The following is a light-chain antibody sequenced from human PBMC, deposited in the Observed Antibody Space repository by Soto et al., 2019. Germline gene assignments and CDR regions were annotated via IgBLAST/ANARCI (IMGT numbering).Light chain of an antibody. J-gene: IGLJ3*02. Sequence: QSVLTQPPSASGTPGQRVTISCSGSSSDIGSNSVSWYQQLPGTAPKLLIDSNNQRPSGVPDRFSGSKSGTSASLAISGLQSEDEADYYCATWDDSLNGLFGGGTKLTV. CDR3: ATWDDSLNGL. V-gene: IGLV1-44*01. CDR2: SNN. CDR1: SSDIGSNS.